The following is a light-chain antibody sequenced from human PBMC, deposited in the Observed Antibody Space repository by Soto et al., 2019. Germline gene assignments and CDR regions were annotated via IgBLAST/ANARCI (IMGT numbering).Light chain of an antibody. CDR1: NIGSKN. Sequence: SYELTQPLSVSVALGQTARITCGGNNIGSKNVNWCQQRPGLAPVVVIYRNRDRPSGIPERFSGSNSGTTATLTVSRAQAGEEADYYCQVWDTSTVVFGGGTQLTVL. V-gene: IGLV3-9*01. CDR3: QVWDTSTVV. CDR2: RNR. J-gene: IGLJ2*01.